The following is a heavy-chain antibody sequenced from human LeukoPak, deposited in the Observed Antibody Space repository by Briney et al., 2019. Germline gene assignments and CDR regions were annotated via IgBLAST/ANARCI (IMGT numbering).Heavy chain of an antibody. J-gene: IGHJ4*02. CDR3: ARYFDNTAYSWRRFDS. CDR2: IRQDGGDK. D-gene: IGHD2-21*02. Sequence: GGSLRLFCAASGFTFSNFWMTWARQASGKGPEWLATIRQDGGDKWYLDSVKGRFTISRDNAKNSLYLQMNSLRAEDTAVYYCARYFDNTAYSWRRFDSWGQGALVTVSS. CDR1: GFTFSNFW. V-gene: IGHV3-7*01.